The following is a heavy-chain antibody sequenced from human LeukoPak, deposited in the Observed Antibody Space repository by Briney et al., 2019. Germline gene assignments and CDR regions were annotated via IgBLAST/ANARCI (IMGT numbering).Heavy chain of an antibody. V-gene: IGHV4-34*01. Sequence: KSSETLSLTCAVYGGSFSVYYWSWIRQPPGKGLEWIGEINHSGNINYNPSLKSRVTISIDTSKNQFSLKLSSVTAADTAVYYCARTQGYSSSWYPDYFDYWGQGTLVTVSS. CDR3: ARTQGYSSSWYPDYFDY. CDR1: GGSFSVYY. D-gene: IGHD6-13*01. CDR2: INHSGNI. J-gene: IGHJ4*02.